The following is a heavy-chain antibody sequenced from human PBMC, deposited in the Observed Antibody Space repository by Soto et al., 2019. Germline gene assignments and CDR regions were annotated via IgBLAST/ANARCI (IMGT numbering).Heavy chain of an antibody. Sequence: QGQLVQSGPEVEKPGASVKVSCKGSGYTFSNYGVTWVRQAPGQGLERPGWVSAYNRNTDYGQKFEDRATMTIDTSTNTAYLELRGLTPDDTAVYYCARERRWEPLLYWGQGTL. CDR3: ARERRWEPLLY. CDR1: GYTFSNYG. D-gene: IGHD1-26*01. V-gene: IGHV1-18*01. J-gene: IGHJ4*02. CDR2: VSAYNRNT.